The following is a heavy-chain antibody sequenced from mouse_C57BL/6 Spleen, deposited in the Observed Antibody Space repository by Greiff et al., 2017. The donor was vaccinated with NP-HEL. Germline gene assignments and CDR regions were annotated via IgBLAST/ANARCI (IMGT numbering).Heavy chain of an antibody. CDR3: ATYDGYYGDY. CDR1: GYTFTDYY. CDR2: INPNNGGT. V-gene: IGHV1-26*01. Sequence: EVQLQQSGPELVKPGASVKISCKASGYTFTDYYMNWVKQSHGKSLEWIGDINPNNGGTSYNQKFKGKATLTVDKSSSTAYMELRSLTSEDSAVYYCATYDGYYGDYWGQGTTLTVSS. J-gene: IGHJ2*01. D-gene: IGHD2-3*01.